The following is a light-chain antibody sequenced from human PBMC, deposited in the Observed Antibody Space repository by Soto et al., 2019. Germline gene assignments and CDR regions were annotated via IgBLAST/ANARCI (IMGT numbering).Light chain of an antibody. Sequence: QSVLIQPASVSGSPGQSITISCTGTSSDVGGYNYVSWYQHHPGKAPKLMIYDVSNRPSGVSNRFSGSKSGNTASLIISGLQAEDEAHYYCSSYTRSSTLSTYVFGTRTKVTVL. V-gene: IGLV2-14*03. CDR2: DVS. CDR3: SSYTRSSTLSTYV. J-gene: IGLJ1*01. CDR1: SSDVGGYNY.